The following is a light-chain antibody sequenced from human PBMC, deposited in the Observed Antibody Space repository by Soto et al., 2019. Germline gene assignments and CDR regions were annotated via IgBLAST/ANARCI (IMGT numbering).Light chain of an antibody. V-gene: IGLV4-69*02. J-gene: IGLJ3*02. CDR1: SGHTTYA. Sequence: QLVLTQSPSVSASLGASVKLTCTLSSGHTTYAIAWHQQQPEKGPRYLMKVKSDGSHSKGDGIPDRFSGSSSGAERYLTISSLQSEDEADYYCQTSDTGIRVFGGGTKLTVL. CDR2: VKSDGSH. CDR3: QTSDTGIRV.